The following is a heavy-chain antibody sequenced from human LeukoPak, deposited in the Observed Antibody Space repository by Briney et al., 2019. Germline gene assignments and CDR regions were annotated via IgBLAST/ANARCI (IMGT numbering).Heavy chain of an antibody. CDR2: ISSSSSYI. V-gene: IGHV3-21*01. CDR3: ARAVADNSFDY. CDR1: GFTFSSYW. D-gene: IGHD6-19*01. Sequence: GGSLRLSCAASGFTFSSYWMSWVRQAPGKGLEWVSSISSSSSYIYYADSVKGRFTISRDNAKNSLYLQMNSLRAEDTAVYYCARAVADNSFDYWGQGTLVTVSS. J-gene: IGHJ4*02.